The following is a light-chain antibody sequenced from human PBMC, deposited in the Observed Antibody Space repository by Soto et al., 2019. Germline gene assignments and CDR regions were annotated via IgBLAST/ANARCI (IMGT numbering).Light chain of an antibody. CDR3: LQDNIYPLT. V-gene: IGKV1-6*01. J-gene: IGKJ4*01. CDR1: QGIRND. CDR2: AAS. Sequence: IQMTQSPATLSASVGDRVTITCRASQGIRNDLGWYQQKPGKAPELLIYAASSLQSGVPSRFSGSGSGTDFTLSISSLQPEDFATYYCLQDNIYPLTFGGGTKVDIK.